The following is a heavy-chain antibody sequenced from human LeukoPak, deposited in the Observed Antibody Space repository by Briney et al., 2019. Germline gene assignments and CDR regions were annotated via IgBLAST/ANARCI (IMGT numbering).Heavy chain of an antibody. CDR3: ARKSYYDSGSFYRQYNFDS. J-gene: IGHJ4*02. V-gene: IGHV4-39*07. CDR2: INHSGNT. CDR1: GGSISSSSYY. Sequence: PSETLSLTCTVSGGSISSSSYYWGWIRQPPGKRLEWIGEINHSGNTDYNPSLKSRVTISIDTSKNQFSLKLTSVTAADTAVYFCARKSYYDSGSFYRQYNFDSWGQGTLVTVSS. D-gene: IGHD3-10*01.